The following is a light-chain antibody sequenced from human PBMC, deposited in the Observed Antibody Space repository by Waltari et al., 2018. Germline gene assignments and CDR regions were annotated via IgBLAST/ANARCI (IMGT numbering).Light chain of an antibody. CDR3: QHRSNWPSLT. J-gene: IGKJ4*01. CDR1: QSVSSF. Sequence: EIVLTQSPATLSLSPGERATLSCRASQSVSSFLAWYQQKGGQAPRLLIYDASNRAAGIPARFSGSGSGTDFTLTISSLEPEDFTVYYCQHRSNWPSLTFGGGTKVEI. CDR2: DAS. V-gene: IGKV3-11*01.